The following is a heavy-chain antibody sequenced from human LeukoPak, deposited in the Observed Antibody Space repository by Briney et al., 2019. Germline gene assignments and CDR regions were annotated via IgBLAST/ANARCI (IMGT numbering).Heavy chain of an antibody. CDR3: ARGPRITIFGVVKYYFDY. CDR2: IYYSGST. CDR1: GGSISSSSYY. J-gene: IGHJ4*02. Sequence: PSETLSLTCTVSGGSISSSSYYWGWIRQPPGKGLEWIGSIYYSGSTYYNPSLKSRVTISVDTSKNQFSLKLSSVTAADTAVYYCARGPRITIFGVVKYYFDYWGQGTLVTVSS. V-gene: IGHV4-39*01. D-gene: IGHD3-3*01.